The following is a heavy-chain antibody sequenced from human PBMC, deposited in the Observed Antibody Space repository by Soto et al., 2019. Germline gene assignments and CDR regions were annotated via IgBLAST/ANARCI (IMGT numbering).Heavy chain of an antibody. Sequence: SETLSLTCAVYGGSFSGYYWRWIRQPPGKGQEWIGEINHSGSTNYNPSLKSRVTISVDTSKTQFSLKLSSVTAADTAEYYCVRAGMVRSAFYYYYGMDVRGPATTVTVSS. CDR1: GGSFSGYY. V-gene: IGHV4-34*01. CDR3: VRAGMVRSAFYYYYGMDV. CDR2: INHSGST. D-gene: IGHD3-10*01. J-gene: IGHJ6*02.